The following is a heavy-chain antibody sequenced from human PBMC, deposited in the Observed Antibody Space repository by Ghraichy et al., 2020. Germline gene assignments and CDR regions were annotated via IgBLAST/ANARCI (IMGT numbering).Heavy chain of an antibody. Sequence: ASVKVSCKVSGYTLTELSMHWVRQAPGQVLEWMGGFDPEDGETIYAQKFQGRVTMTEDTSTDTAYMELSSLRSEDTAVYYCATLPAMVKDYFDYWGQGTLVTVSS. CDR1: GYTLTELS. D-gene: IGHD5-18*01. CDR3: ATLPAMVKDYFDY. CDR2: FDPEDGET. J-gene: IGHJ4*02. V-gene: IGHV1-24*01.